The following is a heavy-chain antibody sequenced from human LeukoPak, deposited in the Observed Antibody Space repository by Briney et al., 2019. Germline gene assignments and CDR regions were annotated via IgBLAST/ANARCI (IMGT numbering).Heavy chain of an antibody. J-gene: IGHJ4*02. V-gene: IGHV3-48*03. CDR2: ISGRGDVI. Sequence: GGSLRLSCAASGFTFSNYEMNWVRQAPGKGLEWVSYISGRGDVIYYADSVKGRFTISRDNSKNTLYLQMNSLRVEDTALYYCARGSRYDVDYWGQGTLVTVSS. CDR1: GFTFSNYE. D-gene: IGHD1-1*01. CDR3: ARGSRYDVDY.